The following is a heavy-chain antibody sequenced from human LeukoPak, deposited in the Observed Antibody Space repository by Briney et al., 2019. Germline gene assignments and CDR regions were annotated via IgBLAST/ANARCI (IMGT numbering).Heavy chain of an antibody. Sequence: PSETLSXXXTVSGYSISSGYYWGWSRQPPGKGLEWIGSIYHSGSTYYNPSLKSRVAISVDTSKNQFSLKLSSVTAADTAVYYCARDPEPFYYYDSSGYPDNWFDPWGQGTLVTVSS. V-gene: IGHV4-38-2*02. J-gene: IGHJ5*02. CDR2: IYHSGST. D-gene: IGHD3-22*01. CDR3: ARDPEPFYYYDSSGYPDNWFDP. CDR1: GYSISSGYY.